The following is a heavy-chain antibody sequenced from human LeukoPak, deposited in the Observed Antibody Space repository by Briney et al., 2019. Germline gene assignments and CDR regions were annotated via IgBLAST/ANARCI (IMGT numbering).Heavy chain of an antibody. CDR3: AREEGGYFDY. Sequence: GRSLRLSCAASGFTFSSYTIDWVRQAPGKGLEWVSSISGSATHIYYADSVKGQFTISRDNAKNSLYLQMSSLRAEDTALYYCAREEGGYFDYWGQGTLVTVSS. D-gene: IGHD3-16*01. J-gene: IGHJ4*02. CDR2: ISGSATHI. CDR1: GFTFSSYT. V-gene: IGHV3-21*01.